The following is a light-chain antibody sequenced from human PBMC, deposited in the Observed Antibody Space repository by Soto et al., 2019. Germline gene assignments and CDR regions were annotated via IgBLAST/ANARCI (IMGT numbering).Light chain of an antibody. CDR3: QQYYITPYT. V-gene: IGKV4-1*01. CDR2: WAS. J-gene: IGKJ2*01. CDR1: QSVLYNSNNKNY. Sequence: DIVMTQSPDSLAVSLGERATINCKSSQSVLYNSNNKNYLAWYQQKPGQPPKLLIYWASTRESGAPDRFSGSGSGTDFTLTISSLQAEDVAVYYCQQYYITPYTFGQGTKLEIK.